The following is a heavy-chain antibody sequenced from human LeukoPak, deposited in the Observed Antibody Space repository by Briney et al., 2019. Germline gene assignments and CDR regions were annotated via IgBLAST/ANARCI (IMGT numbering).Heavy chain of an antibody. Sequence: SQTLSLTCTVSGGSISSGSYYWSWIRQPAGKGLEWIGRIYTSGSTNYIPSLKSRVTISVDTSKNQFSLKLSSVTAADTAVYYCASGWTSQGWFDPWGQGTLVTVSS. CDR2: IYTSGST. CDR1: GGSISSGSYY. V-gene: IGHV4-61*02. D-gene: IGHD3/OR15-3a*01. J-gene: IGHJ5*02. CDR3: ASGWTSQGWFDP.